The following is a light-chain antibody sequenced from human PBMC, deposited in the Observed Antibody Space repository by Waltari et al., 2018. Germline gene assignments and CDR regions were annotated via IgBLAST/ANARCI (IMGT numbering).Light chain of an antibody. Sequence: EIVMTQSPATLSVSPGERATLSCRASQSVSSNLALYQQKPGQAPRLLIYGASTRATGIPARFCGSGSGTEFTLTISSMQSEDFAVYYCQQYNNWPWTFGQGTKVEIK. CDR1: QSVSSN. CDR3: QQYNNWPWT. J-gene: IGKJ1*01. CDR2: GAS. V-gene: IGKV3D-15*01.